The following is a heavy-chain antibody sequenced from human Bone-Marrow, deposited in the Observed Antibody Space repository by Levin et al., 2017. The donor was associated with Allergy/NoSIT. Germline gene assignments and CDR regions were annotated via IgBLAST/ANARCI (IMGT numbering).Heavy chain of an antibody. J-gene: IGHJ4*02. CDR2: INHSGST. CDR3: ARGVGYSYGNGDPIFDY. D-gene: IGHD5-18*01. V-gene: IGHV4-34*01. CDR1: GGSFSGYY. Sequence: SETLSLTCAVYGGSFSGYYWSWIRQPPGKGLEWIGEINHSGSTNYNPSLKSRVTISVDTSKNQFSLKLSSVTAADTAVYYCARGVGYSYGNGDPIFDYWGQGTLVTVSS.